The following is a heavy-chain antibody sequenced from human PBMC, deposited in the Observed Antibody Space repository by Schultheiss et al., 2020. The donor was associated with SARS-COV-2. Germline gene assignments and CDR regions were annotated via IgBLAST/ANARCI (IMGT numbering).Heavy chain of an antibody. CDR1: GGSISSSSYY. J-gene: IGHJ5*01. Sequence: SETLSLTCTVSGGSISSSSYYWGWIRQPPGKGLEWIGSIYTSGSTNYNPSLKSRVTMSVDTSKNQFSLKLSSVTAADTAVYYCARHRAVGVPTTFDSWGQGTLVTVSS. CDR3: ARHRAVGVPTTFDS. D-gene: IGHD2-15*01. V-gene: IGHV4-39*01. CDR2: IYTSGST.